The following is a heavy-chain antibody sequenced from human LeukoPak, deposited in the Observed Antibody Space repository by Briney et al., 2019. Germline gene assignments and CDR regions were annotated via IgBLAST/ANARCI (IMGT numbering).Heavy chain of an antibody. V-gene: IGHV3-21*01. CDR2: ISSSSSYI. J-gene: IGHJ4*02. Sequence: GGSLRLSCAASGFTVSSNYMNWVRQAAGKVLEWVSSISSSSSYIYYADSVKGRFTISRDNAKNSLYLQMNSLRAEDTAVYYCARVMTTVTRDFDYWGQGTLVTVSS. D-gene: IGHD4-17*01. CDR1: GFTVSSNY. CDR3: ARVMTTVTRDFDY.